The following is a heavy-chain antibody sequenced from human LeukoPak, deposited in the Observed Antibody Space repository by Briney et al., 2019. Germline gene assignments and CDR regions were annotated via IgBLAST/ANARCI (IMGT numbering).Heavy chain of an antibody. J-gene: IGHJ4*02. Sequence: SETLSLTCAVSGGSISSSNWWSWVRQPPGKGLEWIGEIYHSGSTNYNPSLKSRVTISVDKSKNQFSLKLSSVTAADTAVYYCARGTITIFGVVAYFDYWGQGTLVTVSS. D-gene: IGHD3-3*01. CDR3: ARGTITIFGVVAYFDY. CDR2: IYHSGST. V-gene: IGHV4-4*02. CDR1: GGSISSSNW.